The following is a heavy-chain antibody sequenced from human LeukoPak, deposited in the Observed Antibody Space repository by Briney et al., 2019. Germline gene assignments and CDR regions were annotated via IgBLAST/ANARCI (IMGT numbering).Heavy chain of an antibody. CDR1: GGSIISYY. CDR3: ATKDVAAAGTPFDY. Sequence: PSETLSLTCTVAGGSIISYYWSWIRQPPGKGLEWIGYIYYSGSTNYNPSLKSRVTISVDTSKIQFSLNLTSMTAADTAVYYCATKDVAAAGTPFDYWGQGILVTVSS. D-gene: IGHD2-15*01. CDR2: IYYSGST. V-gene: IGHV4-59*12. J-gene: IGHJ4*02.